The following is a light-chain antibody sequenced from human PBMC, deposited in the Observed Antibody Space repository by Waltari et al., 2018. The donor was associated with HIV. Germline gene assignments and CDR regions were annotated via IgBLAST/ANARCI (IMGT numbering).Light chain of an antibody. Sequence: QPVLTQPPSASASLGASVTLTCTLSSGYSVYEVEWYQQRPGKGPRFVMRVGTGGIVGSKGDGIPYRFSVWGEGLNRVLTSKNVQEEDGSDFHCGADHGSGSNFVLVFGGGTKLTVL. V-gene: IGLV9-49*01. CDR2: VGTGGIVG. J-gene: IGLJ2*01. CDR3: GADHGSGSNFVLV. CDR1: SGYSVYE.